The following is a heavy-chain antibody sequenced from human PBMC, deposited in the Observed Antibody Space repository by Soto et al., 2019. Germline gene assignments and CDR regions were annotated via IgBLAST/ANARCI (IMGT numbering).Heavy chain of an antibody. CDR1: GGSISSYY. CDR3: ARDKGYYYYGIDV. J-gene: IGHJ6*02. V-gene: IGHV4-59*01. Sequence: PSETLSLTCTVSGGSISSYYWSWIRQPPGKGLEWIGYIYYSGSTNYNPSLKSRVTISVDTSKNQFSLKLSFVTAADTAVYYCARDKGYYYYGIDVRAQRTTVTGSS. CDR2: IYYSGST.